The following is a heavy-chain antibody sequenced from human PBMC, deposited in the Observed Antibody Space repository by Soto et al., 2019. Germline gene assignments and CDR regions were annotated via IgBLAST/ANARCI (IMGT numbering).Heavy chain of an antibody. CDR1: GYTFTSYY. J-gene: IGHJ4*02. CDR2: INPSGGST. Sequence: ASVKVSCKASGYTFTSYYMHWVRQAPAQGLEWMGIINPSGGSTSYAQKFQGRVTMTRDTSTSTVYMELSSLRSEDTAVYYCARDSDPYYYDSSGYTMVYWGQGTLVTVSS. CDR3: ARDSDPYYYDSSGYTMVY. V-gene: IGHV1-46*03. D-gene: IGHD3-22*01.